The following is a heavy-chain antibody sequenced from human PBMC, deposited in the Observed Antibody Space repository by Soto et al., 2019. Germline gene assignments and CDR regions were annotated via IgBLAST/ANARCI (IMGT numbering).Heavy chain of an antibody. V-gene: IGHV3-23*01. CDR1: GFTLSAHA. J-gene: IGHJ2*01. CDR2: INSRGDKT. D-gene: IGHD2-2*02. CDR3: AKADGCAAGTCYTGTYWFFDL. Sequence: GSLRLPCAASGFTLSAHAMNWFLQAPGKGPEWVSTINSRGDKTFYADSVKGRFTLSRDDSKNTLFLQMNSLRAEDTAMYYCAKADGCAAGTCYTGTYWFFDLWGRGTLVTVSS.